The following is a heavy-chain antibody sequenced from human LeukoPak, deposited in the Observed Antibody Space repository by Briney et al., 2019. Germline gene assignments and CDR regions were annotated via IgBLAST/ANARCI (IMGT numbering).Heavy chain of an antibody. CDR1: GFTFSSYW. J-gene: IGHJ6*02. CDR2: IKQDGSEK. Sequence: GGSLRLSCAASGFTFSSYWMSWVRQAPGKGLEWVANIKQDGSEKYYVDSVKGRFTISRDNAKNSLYLQMNSLRAEDTAVYYCARDRGVGATTVRFLYYYYYGMDVWGQGTTVTVSS. CDR3: ARDRGVGATTVRFLYYYYYGMDV. D-gene: IGHD1-26*01. V-gene: IGHV3-7*01.